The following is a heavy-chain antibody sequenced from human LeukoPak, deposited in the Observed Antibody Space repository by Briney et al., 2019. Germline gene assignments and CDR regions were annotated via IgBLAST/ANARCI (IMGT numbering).Heavy chain of an antibody. CDR2: ISGSGGST. D-gene: IGHD3-22*01. V-gene: IGHV3-23*01. J-gene: IGHJ4*02. Sequence: GGSLGLSCAASGFTFSSYAMSWVRQAPGKGLEWVSAISGSGGSTYYADSVKGRFTISRDNSKNTLYLQMNSLRAEDTAVYYCAKDIVVVITGYYFDYWGQGTLVTVSS. CDR3: AKDIVVVITGYYFDY. CDR1: GFTFSSYA.